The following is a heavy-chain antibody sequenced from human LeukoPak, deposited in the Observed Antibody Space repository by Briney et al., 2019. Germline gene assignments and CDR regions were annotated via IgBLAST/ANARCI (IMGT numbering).Heavy chain of an antibody. CDR1: GFTFSSYW. J-gene: IGHJ6*03. Sequence: GGSLRLSCAASGFTFSSYWMHWVRQAPGKGLVWVSRINSDGSSTSYAGSVKGRFTISRDNAKNTLYLQMNSLRAEDTAVYYRAKGRGRSYPHYYMDVWGKGATVTVSS. CDR3: AKGRGRSYPHYYMDV. V-gene: IGHV3-74*01. D-gene: IGHD1-26*01. CDR2: INSDGSST.